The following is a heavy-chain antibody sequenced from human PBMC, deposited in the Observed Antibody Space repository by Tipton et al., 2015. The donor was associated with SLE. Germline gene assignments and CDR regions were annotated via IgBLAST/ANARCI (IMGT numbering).Heavy chain of an antibody. CDR1: GFTFSSYW. V-gene: IGHV3-66*02. D-gene: IGHD6-13*01. Sequence: SLRLSCAASGFTFSSYWMSWVRQAPGKGLEWVSVLYSGGSTYYADSVKGRFTISRDNSKNTLYLQMNSLRAEDTAVYYCARVIAAPPYGMDVWGQGTTVTVSS. CDR2: LYSGGST. J-gene: IGHJ6*02. CDR3: ARVIAAPPYGMDV.